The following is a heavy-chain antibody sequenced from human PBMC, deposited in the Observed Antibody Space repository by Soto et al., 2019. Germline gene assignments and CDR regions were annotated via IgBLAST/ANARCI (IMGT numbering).Heavy chain of an antibody. J-gene: IGHJ5*02. D-gene: IGHD2-21*01. CDR2: FYRGGRR. CDR3: AREVVVGATAKFDR. CDR1: GFGVTESETY. Sequence: VQMAESGGGLIQPGGSLKLSCAVSGFGVTESETYVSWIRQAPGKGLEWVAAFYRGGRRNYAASVKGRFVISRDKSENSVFLQLNLVRVEDTAVYYCAREVVVGATAKFDRWGQGTMVIVSP. V-gene: IGHV3-53*03.